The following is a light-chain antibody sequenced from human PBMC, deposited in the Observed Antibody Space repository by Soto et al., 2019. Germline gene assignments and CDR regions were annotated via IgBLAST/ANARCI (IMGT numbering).Light chain of an antibody. J-gene: IGKJ1*01. Sequence: DIQMTQSPPSLSASVGDRVTITCRASKGINNYLAWFQQQPGTAPKPLIYATSTLHSGVPSRFTGSGSGTEFTLTITRLQPEDFVTYYFQQYNSYPWTFGQGTKV. V-gene: IGKV1-16*01. CDR2: ATS. CDR3: QQYNSYPWT. CDR1: KGINNY.